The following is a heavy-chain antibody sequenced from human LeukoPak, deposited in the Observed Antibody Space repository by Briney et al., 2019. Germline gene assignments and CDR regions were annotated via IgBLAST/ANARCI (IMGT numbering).Heavy chain of an antibody. V-gene: IGHV4-34*01. J-gene: IGHJ6*03. CDR3: ASQGHHGKIVGTTLSYFYMDV. Sequence: PSETLSLTCAVYGGSFSGYYWSWIRQPPGKGLEWIGEINHSGSTNYNPSLKSRVTISVDTSKNQFPLKLSSVTAADTAFYYCASQGHHGKIVGTTLSYFYMDVCGKGTTVTVSS. CDR1: GGSFSGYY. D-gene: IGHD1-26*01. CDR2: INHSGST.